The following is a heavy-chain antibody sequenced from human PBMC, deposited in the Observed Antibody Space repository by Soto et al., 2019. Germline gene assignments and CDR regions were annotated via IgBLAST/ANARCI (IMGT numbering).Heavy chain of an antibody. CDR3: ARAGVSSGWYVPFDY. CDR2: INHSGST. CDR1: GGSFSGYY. D-gene: IGHD6-19*01. V-gene: IGHV4-34*01. Sequence: SETLSLTCAVYGGSFSGYYWSWIRQPPGKGLEWIGEINHSGSTNYNPSLKSRVTISVDTSKNQFSLKLSSVTAADTAVYYCARAGVSSGWYVPFDYWGQGTLVTVSS. J-gene: IGHJ4*02.